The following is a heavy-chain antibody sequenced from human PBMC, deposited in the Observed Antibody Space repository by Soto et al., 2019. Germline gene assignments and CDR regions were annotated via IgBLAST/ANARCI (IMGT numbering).Heavy chain of an antibody. CDR2: IKQDGSEK. Sequence: GGSLRLSCAASGFTFSSYWMSWVRQAPGKGLEWVANIKQDGSEKYYVDSVKGRFTISRDNAKNSLYLQMNSLRAEDTAVYYCARDFENLGFWGSSWSKWFDPWGQGTLVTVSS. CDR3: ARDFENLGFWGSSWSKWFDP. D-gene: IGHD6-13*01. V-gene: IGHV3-7*01. CDR1: GFTFSSYW. J-gene: IGHJ5*02.